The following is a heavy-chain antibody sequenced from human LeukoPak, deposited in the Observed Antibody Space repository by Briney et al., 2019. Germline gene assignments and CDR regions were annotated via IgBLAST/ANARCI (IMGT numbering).Heavy chain of an antibody. V-gene: IGHV3-30*02. CDR3: AKDLNPVLVQYFQH. D-gene: IGHD3-3*01. CDR2: IRYDRSNK. CDR1: GFTFSSYG. Sequence: GGSLRLSCAASGFTFSSYGMHWVRQAPGKGLEWVAFIRYDRSNKYYADSVKGRFTISRDNSKNTLYLQMNSLRAEDTAVYYCAKDLNPVLVQYFQHWGQGTLVTVSS. J-gene: IGHJ1*01.